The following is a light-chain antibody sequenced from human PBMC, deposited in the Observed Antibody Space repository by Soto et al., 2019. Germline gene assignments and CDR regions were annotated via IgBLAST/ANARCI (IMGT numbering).Light chain of an antibody. V-gene: IGLV2-14*01. CDR1: SSDVGGYNY. J-gene: IGLJ2*01. CDR2: EVS. Sequence: QSALTQPASVSGSPGQSITISCTATSSDVGGYNYVSWYQQHPGKAPKLMIFEVSNRPSGVSHRFSGSKPGNTASLTISGLQPEDEADYYCSSYTTSSTLVFGGGTKLTVL. CDR3: SSYTTSSTLV.